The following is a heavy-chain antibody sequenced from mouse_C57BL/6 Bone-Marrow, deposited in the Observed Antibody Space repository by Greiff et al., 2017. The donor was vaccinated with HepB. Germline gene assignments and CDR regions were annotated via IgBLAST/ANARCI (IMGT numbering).Heavy chain of an antibody. CDR3: ARHPRVHYYAMDY. CDR1: GFTFSDYY. CDR2: ISNGGGST. V-gene: IGHV5-12*01. Sequence: EVKLVESGGGLVQPGGSLKLSCAASGFTFSDYYMYWVRQTPEKRLEWVAYISNGGGSTYYPDTVKGRFTISRDNAKNTLYLQMSRLKSEDTAMYYCARHPRVHYYAMDYWGQGTSVTVSS. J-gene: IGHJ4*01.